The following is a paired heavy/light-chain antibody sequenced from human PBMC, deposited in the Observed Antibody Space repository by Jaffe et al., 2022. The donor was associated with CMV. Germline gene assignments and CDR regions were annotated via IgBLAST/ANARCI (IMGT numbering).Heavy chain of an antibody. Sequence: EVQLLESGGGLVQPGGSLRLSCAASGFTFSNYAMAWVRQAPGKGLEWVSAISASGGSTYYADSVKGRFTISRDNSKNTLYLQMNSLRGEDTAVYYCAKDTGSGWYSYNWFDPWGQGTLVTVSS. D-gene: IGHD6-13*01. CDR1: GFTFSNYA. CDR3: AKDTGSGWYSYNWFDP. V-gene: IGHV3-23*01. CDR2: ISASGGST. J-gene: IGHJ5*02.
Light chain of an antibody. J-gene: IGLJ1*01. CDR2: GNS. CDR1: SSNIGAGYD. V-gene: IGLV1-40*01. Sequence: QSVLTQPPSVSGAPGQRVTISCTGSSSNIGAGYDVHWYQQLPGTAPKILIYGNSNRPSGVPDRFSGSKSGTSASLAITGLQAEDEADYYCQSYDSSLSGSRVFGTGTRVSVL. CDR3: QSYDSSLSGSRV.